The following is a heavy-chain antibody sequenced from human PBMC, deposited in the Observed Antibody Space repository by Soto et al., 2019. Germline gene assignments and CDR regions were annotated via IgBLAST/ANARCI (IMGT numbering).Heavy chain of an antibody. CDR2: IYSSGST. Sequence: GGSMRLSCAASGFTVSSNYMSWVRQAPGKGLEWVSVIYSSGSTYYADSVKGRFTISRDNSKNTLYLQMHSLRAEDTAVYYCARGGDSSSWYAFDIWGQGTMVTVSS. V-gene: IGHV3-53*01. CDR3: ARGGDSSSWYAFDI. CDR1: GFTVSSNY. D-gene: IGHD6-13*01. J-gene: IGHJ3*02.